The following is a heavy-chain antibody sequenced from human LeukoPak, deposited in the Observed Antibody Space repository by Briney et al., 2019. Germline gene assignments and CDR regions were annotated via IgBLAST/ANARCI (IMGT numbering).Heavy chain of an antibody. D-gene: IGHD5-12*01. V-gene: IGHV3-7*01. J-gene: IGHJ4*02. CDR3: ARDRDAVATTGALFDY. CDR2: IKQDGSAT. CDR1: GFTFSNFW. Sequence: GGSLRLSCAASGFTFSNFWVTWVRQAPGKGPEWVANIKQDGSATYYVDSVKGRFIISRDNAKNSLFLQMNSLTAEDTAVYYCARDRDAVATTGALFDYWGLGTLVTVSS.